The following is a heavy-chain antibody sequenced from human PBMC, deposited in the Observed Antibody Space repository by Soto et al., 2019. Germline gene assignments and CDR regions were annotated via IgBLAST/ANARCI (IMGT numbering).Heavy chain of an antibody. CDR2: IIPLFGTA. Sequence: PGKVSCRASGATFSSYAISWVRQAPGQGLEWMGGIIPLFGTANNAKKFQGRVTFTADQSTSPAYMELSRLRSEDTAAYSCAREEGEYDILTSYYIPSWFDPWGQGTLVTVSS. J-gene: IGHJ5*02. CDR1: GATFSSYA. CDR3: AREEGEYDILTSYYIPSWFDP. D-gene: IGHD3-9*01. V-gene: IGHV1-69*01.